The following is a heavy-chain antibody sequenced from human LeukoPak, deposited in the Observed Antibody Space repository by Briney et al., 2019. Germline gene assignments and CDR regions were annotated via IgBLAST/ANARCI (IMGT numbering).Heavy chain of an antibody. D-gene: IGHD6-13*01. V-gene: IGHV1-58*01. CDR1: GFTFTSSA. CDR2: IVVGSGNT. Sequence: KISCKASGFTFTSSAVQWVRQARGQRLEWIGWIVVGSGNTNYAQKFQERVTITRDMSTSTAYMELSSLRSEDTAVYYCAAGVIAAAGIDYWGQGTLVTVSS. CDR3: AAGVIAAAGIDY. J-gene: IGHJ4*02.